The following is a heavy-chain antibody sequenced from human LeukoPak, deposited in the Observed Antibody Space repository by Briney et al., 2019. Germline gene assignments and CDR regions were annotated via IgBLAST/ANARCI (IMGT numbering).Heavy chain of an antibody. CDR1: GGSISSGSYN. J-gene: IGHJ3*02. V-gene: IGHV4-61*02. CDR3: ARDSNWAGPTVIPAFDI. D-gene: IGHD4-17*01. CDR2: IYISGST. Sequence: SQTLSLTCTVSGGSISSGSYNWSWIRPPAGQGLEWIGRIYISGSTNYNPSLNSRATISVDTSKNQYHLKLSSVTAADTAVYHCARDSNWAGPTVIPAFDIWGQGTMVTVSS.